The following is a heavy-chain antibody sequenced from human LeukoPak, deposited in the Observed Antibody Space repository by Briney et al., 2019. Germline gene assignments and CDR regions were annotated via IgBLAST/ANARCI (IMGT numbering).Heavy chain of an antibody. J-gene: IGHJ4*02. CDR2: INTYNGNT. D-gene: IGHD4-17*01. CDR1: GYTFTSYG. V-gene: IGHV1-18*01. Sequence: ASVKVSCKASGYTFTSYGISWVRQAPGQGLEWMGWINTYNGNTNYAQNLQGRVTMTTDTSTSTAYMELRSLRSDDTAVYHCARGDYGVYYFDYWGQGTLVTVSS. CDR3: ARGDYGVYYFDY.